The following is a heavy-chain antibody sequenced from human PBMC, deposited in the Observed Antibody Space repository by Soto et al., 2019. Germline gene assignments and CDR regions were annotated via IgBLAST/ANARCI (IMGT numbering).Heavy chain of an antibody. V-gene: IGHV1-3*01. D-gene: IGHD3-10*01. Sequence: QVQLVQSGAEVKKPGASVKVSCKASGYTFTSYAMHWVRQAPGQRVEWMGWINAGNGNTKYSQKIQGRVNITRDTAASTDSLELSSLRSEDTAVYYCARDLLFDPWGQVTLVTVSS. J-gene: IGHJ5*02. CDR3: ARDLLFDP. CDR2: INAGNGNT. CDR1: GYTFTSYA.